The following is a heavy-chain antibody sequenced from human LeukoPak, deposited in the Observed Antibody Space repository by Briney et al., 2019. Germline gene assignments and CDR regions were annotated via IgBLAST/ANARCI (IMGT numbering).Heavy chain of an antibody. CDR3: ARGALGYHYDTSGYHDY. V-gene: IGHV3-74*01. Sequence: PGGSLRLSCADSGFTFSNYWMHWVRQAPGKGLVWVSRINSDGTITSYADSVKGRFTISRDNANNTLYLQMNSLRAEDTAVYYCARGALGYHYDTSGYHDYWGQGTLVTVSS. CDR2: INSDGTIT. J-gene: IGHJ4*02. D-gene: IGHD3-22*01. CDR1: GFTFSNYW.